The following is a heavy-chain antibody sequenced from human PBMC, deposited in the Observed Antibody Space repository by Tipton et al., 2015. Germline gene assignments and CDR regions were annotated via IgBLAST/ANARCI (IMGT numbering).Heavy chain of an antibody. D-gene: IGHD2-15*01. CDR2: ISAYNGNT. CDR3: ARRGYSDYYYYGMDV. J-gene: IGHJ6*02. V-gene: IGHV1-18*01. Sequence: LVQSGAEVKKPGASVKVSCKASGYTFTVYDISWVRQAPGQGLEWMGWISAYNGNTNSAQKLQGRLTMTTDTSTSTAYMELRSLGSDDTAVYYCARRGYSDYYYYGMDVWGQGTTVTVPS. CDR1: GYTFTVYD.